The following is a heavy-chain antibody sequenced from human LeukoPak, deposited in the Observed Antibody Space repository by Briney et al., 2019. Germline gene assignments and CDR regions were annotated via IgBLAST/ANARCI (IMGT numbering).Heavy chain of an antibody. CDR2: ISVSGGST. J-gene: IGHJ4*02. V-gene: IGHV3-23*01. Sequence: PGGSLRLSCATSGFTFSTYAMNWVRQAPGKGLEWVSVISVSGGSTYYADSVKGRFTISRDNSKNTLYLQMNSLRAEDTAVYYCAKPYCSGGSCYSWGQGTLVTVSS. CDR3: AKPYCSGGSCYS. CDR1: GFTFSTYA. D-gene: IGHD2-15*01.